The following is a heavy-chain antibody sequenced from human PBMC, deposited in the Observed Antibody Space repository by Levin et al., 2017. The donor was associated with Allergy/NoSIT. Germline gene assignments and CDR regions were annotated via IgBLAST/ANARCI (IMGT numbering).Heavy chain of an antibody. D-gene: IGHD4-17*01. V-gene: IGHV3-23*01. CDR1: GFTFSSYA. Sequence: GESLKISCAASGFTFSSYAMSWVRQAPGKGLEWASAISGSGGSTYYADSVKGRFTISRDNSKNTLYLQMNSLRAEDTAVYYCAKVGHYGWYFDLWGRGTLVTVSS. J-gene: IGHJ2*01. CDR2: ISGSGGST. CDR3: AKVGHYGWYFDL.